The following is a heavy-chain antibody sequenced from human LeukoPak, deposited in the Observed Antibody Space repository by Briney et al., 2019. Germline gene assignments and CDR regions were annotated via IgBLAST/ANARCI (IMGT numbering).Heavy chain of an antibody. D-gene: IGHD2-15*01. V-gene: IGHV4-34*01. CDR3: SRGWQVATGGFDY. CDR1: GGSFGGYY. J-gene: IGHJ4*02. Sequence: PSETLSLTCAVYGGSFGGYYWSWIRQPPGKGLEWIGEINHSGSTNYNPSLKSRATISVDTPKNQFPLKLSSMTTAETAVYYCSRGWQVATGGFDYWGQGTLVTVSS. CDR2: INHSGST.